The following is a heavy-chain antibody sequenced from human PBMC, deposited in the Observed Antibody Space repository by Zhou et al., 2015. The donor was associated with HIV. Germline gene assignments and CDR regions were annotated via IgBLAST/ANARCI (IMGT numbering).Heavy chain of an antibody. CDR3: ASEIYDSSGSTVDY. CDR2: ISPYNGNT. Sequence: QVQLVQSGAEVKKPGSSVKVSCKASGYTFTSYGITWVRQAPGQGLEWMGWISPYNGNTNYAQKVQGRVTMTTDKSTSTAYMELSSLRSEDTAVYYCASEIYDSSGSTVDYWGQGTLVTVSS. CDR1: GYTFTSYG. V-gene: IGHV1-18*01. D-gene: IGHD3-22*01. J-gene: IGHJ4*02.